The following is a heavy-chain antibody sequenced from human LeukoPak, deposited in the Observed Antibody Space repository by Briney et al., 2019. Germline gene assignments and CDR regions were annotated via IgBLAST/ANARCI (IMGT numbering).Heavy chain of an antibody. V-gene: IGHV7-4-1*01. Sequence: GASVKVSCKASGYTFTSYAMNWVRQAPGQGLEWMGWINTNTGNPTYAQGFTGRFVFSLDTSVSTAYLQICSLKAEDTAVYYCARDVQLLWFGELLPGYYYYGMGVWGQGTTVTVSS. CDR3: ARDVQLLWFGELLPGYYYYGMGV. J-gene: IGHJ6*02. CDR2: INTNTGNP. CDR1: GYTFTSYA. D-gene: IGHD3-10*01.